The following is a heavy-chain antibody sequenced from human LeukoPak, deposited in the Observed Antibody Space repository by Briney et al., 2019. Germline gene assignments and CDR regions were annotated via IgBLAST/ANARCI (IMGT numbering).Heavy chain of an antibody. D-gene: IGHD2-2*01. J-gene: IGHJ6*02. CDR2: IIPIFGTA. CDR3: ARDWGSSTSCYACYYGMDV. V-gene: IGHV1-69*13. CDR1: GYIFTNYA. Sequence: SVKVSCKASGYIFTNYAMHWVRQAPGQGLEWMGGIIPIFGTANYAQKFQGRVTITADESTSTAYMELSSLRSEDTAVYYCARDWGSSTSCYACYYGMDVGGQGTTVTVSS.